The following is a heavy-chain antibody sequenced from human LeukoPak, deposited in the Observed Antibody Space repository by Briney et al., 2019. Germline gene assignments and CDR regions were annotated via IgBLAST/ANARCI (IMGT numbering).Heavy chain of an antibody. D-gene: IGHD3-22*01. V-gene: IGHV7-4-1*02. CDR2: INTNTGNP. J-gene: IGHJ1*01. CDR1: GYTFTSYG. Sequence: GASVKVSCKASGYTFTSYGMNWVRQAPGQGLEWMGWINTNTGNPMYAQGFTGRFVFSLDTSVSTAYLQISGLKSEDTAVYYCARDLTDYYDSSGSQIFQHWGQGTLVTVSS. CDR3: ARDLTDYYDSSGSQIFQH.